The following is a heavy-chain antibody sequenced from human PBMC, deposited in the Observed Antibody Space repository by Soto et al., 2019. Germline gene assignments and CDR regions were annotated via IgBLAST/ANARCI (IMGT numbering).Heavy chain of an antibody. Sequence: QVQLVESGGGVVQPGRSLRLSCAASGLTFSSYAMNWVRQAPGKGLEWVAVISYDGSKKFYADSVRGRFTISRDDSKNTLYVQMNSLRAEDTAVYYCARDGYYHYGMDVWGQGTTVTVSS. CDR3: ARDGYYHYGMDV. D-gene: IGHD3-22*01. CDR1: GLTFSSYA. J-gene: IGHJ6*02. V-gene: IGHV3-30-3*01. CDR2: ISYDGSKK.